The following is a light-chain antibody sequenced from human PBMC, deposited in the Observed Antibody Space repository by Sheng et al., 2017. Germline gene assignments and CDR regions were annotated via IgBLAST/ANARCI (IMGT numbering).Light chain of an antibody. CDR1: SSNIGSNY. V-gene: IGLV1-51*01. J-gene: IGLJ3*02. Sequence: QSVLTQPPSVSAAPGQKVTISCSGSSSNIGSNYVSWYQHLSGAAPKLLIYDDYERPSGISDRFSGSRSGTSATLGISGLQTGDEGDYYCATWDSGLSAGVFGGGTKLTVL. CDR3: ATWDSGLSAGV. CDR2: DDY.